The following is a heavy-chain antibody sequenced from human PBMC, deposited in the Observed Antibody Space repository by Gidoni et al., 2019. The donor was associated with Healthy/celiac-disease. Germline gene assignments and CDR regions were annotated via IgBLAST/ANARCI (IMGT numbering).Heavy chain of an antibody. J-gene: IGHJ4*02. V-gene: IGHV3-30-3*01. CDR2: ISYDGSNK. Sequence: QVQLVESGGGVVQPGRSLRLSCAASGFTFSSYAMHWVRQAAGKGLEWVAVISYDGSNKYYADSVKGRFTISRDNSKNTLYLQMNSLRAEDTAVYYCARVTTVVYFDYWGQGTLVTVSS. CDR3: ARVTTVVYFDY. D-gene: IGHD4-17*01. CDR1: GFTFSSYA.